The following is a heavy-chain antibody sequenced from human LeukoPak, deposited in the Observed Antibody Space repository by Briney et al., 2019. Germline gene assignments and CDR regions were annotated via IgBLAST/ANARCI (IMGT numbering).Heavy chain of an antibody. D-gene: IGHD5/OR15-5a*01. CDR1: GYSFTTYW. J-gene: IGHJ3*02. V-gene: IGHV5-51*01. Sequence: GESLKIACKGSGYSFTTYWIGWVRQKPGKGLEWMGIIYPGDSDTRYSPSFQGQVTISADKSISAADLQWSSLKASDTAMYYCARPSTVNAFDIWGQGTMVTVSS. CDR2: IYPGDSDT. CDR3: ARPSTVNAFDI.